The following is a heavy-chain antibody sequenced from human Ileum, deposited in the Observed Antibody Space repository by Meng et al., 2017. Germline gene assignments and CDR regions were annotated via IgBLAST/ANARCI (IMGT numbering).Heavy chain of an antibody. CDR1: GGSFSGFY. CDR2: INHGGGT. J-gene: IGHJ4*02. Sequence: SETLSLTCAVYGGSFSGFYWSWIRQSPGKGLEWLGEINHGGGTNYNPSLSRRVTISIDTSKNQFSLNLNSVTAADTALYYCARVDFRGDSRDSSGLGVWGQGTLVTVSS. V-gene: IGHV4-34*01. D-gene: IGHD3-22*01. CDR3: ARVDFRGDSRDSSGLGV.